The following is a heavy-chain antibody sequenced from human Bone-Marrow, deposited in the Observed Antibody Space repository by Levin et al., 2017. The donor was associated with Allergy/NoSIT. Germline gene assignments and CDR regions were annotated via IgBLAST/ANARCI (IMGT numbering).Heavy chain of an antibody. V-gene: IGHV3-15*01. CDR3: TTASLGYSSGWSPLSGFDY. D-gene: IGHD6-19*01. J-gene: IGHJ4*02. CDR2: IKSKTDGGTT. Sequence: GGSLRLSCAASGFTFSNAWMSWVRQAPGKGLEWVGRIKSKTDGGTTDYAAPVKGRFTISRDDSKNTLYLQMNSLKTEDTAVYYCTTASLGYSSGWSPLSGFDYWGQGTLVTVSS. CDR1: GFTFSNAW.